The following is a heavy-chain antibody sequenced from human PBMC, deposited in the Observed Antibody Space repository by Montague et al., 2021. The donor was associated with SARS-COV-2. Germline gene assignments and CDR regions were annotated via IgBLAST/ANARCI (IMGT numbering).Heavy chain of an antibody. J-gene: IGHJ5*02. CDR2: IYYSGST. Sequence: SETLSLTCTVSGGSISSSSYYWGWIRQPPGKGLEWIGSIYYSGSTYYNPSLKSRVTISVDTSKNQFSLKLSSVTAADTAVYYCARLHSSGSYYLNWFDPWGQGTLVTVSS. CDR1: GGSISSSSYY. D-gene: IGHD3-10*01. CDR3: ARLHSSGSYYLNWFDP. V-gene: IGHV4-39*01.